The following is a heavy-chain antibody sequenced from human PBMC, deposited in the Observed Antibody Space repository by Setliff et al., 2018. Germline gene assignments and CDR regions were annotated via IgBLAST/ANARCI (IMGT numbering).Heavy chain of an antibody. CDR1: GDSIRSYY. D-gene: IGHD5-18*01. CDR2: IYYTGSS. CDR3: AREPMDSAMVTTGAVDI. Sequence: SETLSLTCTVSGDSIRSYYWSWVRQPPGRGLEWIGYIYYTGSSNYNPSLKSRVTISVDTSKNQFSLRLRSVSAADTAVYYCAREPMDSAMVTTGAVDIWGRGTMVTV. V-gene: IGHV4-59*01. J-gene: IGHJ3*02.